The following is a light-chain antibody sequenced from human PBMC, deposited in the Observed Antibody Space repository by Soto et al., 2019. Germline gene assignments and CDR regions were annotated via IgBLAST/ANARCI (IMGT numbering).Light chain of an antibody. CDR1: QSVSRTY. CDR2: GIS. CDR3: QQYGTLPPT. Sequence: DIVLTQSPGTLSLSPGERATLSCRASQSVSRTYLAWYQQKPGQAPRLLIYGISSRATGIPDRFSGSGSGTDFTLTITRLEPEDFAVYYCQQYGTLPPTFGQGTRLEIK. J-gene: IGKJ5*01. V-gene: IGKV3-20*01.